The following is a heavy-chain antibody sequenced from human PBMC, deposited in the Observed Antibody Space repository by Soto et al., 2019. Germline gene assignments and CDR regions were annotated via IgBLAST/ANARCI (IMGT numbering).Heavy chain of an antibody. J-gene: IGHJ6*02. V-gene: IGHV6-1*01. CDR1: GDSVSSNSAA. Sequence: KQSQTLSLTCAISGDSVSSNSAAWNWIRQSPSRGLEWLGRTYYRSKWYNDYAVSVKSRITINPDTSKNQFSLQLNSVTPEDTAVYYCARDPGIAVASDYYYYGMDVWGQGTTVTVSS. D-gene: IGHD6-19*01. CDR2: TYYRSKWYN. CDR3: ARDPGIAVASDYYYYGMDV.